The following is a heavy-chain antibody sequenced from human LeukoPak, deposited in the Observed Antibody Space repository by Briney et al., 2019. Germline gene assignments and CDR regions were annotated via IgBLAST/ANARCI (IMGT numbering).Heavy chain of an antibody. J-gene: IGHJ4*02. V-gene: IGHV1-69*13. D-gene: IGHD3-22*01. CDR3: AMGYYDSSGYYGVDY. CDR1: GGTFISYA. CDR2: IISIFGTA. Sequence: SVKVSCKASGGTFISYAISWVRQAPGQGLEWMGGIISIFGTANYAQKFQGRVTITADESTSTAYMELSSLRSEDTAVYYCAMGYYDSSGYYGVDYWGQGTLVTVSS.